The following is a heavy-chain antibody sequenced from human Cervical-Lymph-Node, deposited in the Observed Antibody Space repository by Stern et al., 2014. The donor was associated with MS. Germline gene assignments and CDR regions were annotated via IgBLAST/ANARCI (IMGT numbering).Heavy chain of an antibody. CDR2: IIAIFGAA. Sequence: ESGPEVKKPGSSVKVSCKASGGTFSSHAISWVRQAPGQGLEWVGGIIAIFGAATYSQKFQGRVTITADKSTNTAYMELTSLRSDDTAVFYCARGKQWLYTTIPPFDYWGQGTLVIVSS. CDR3: ARGKQWLYTTIPPFDY. D-gene: IGHD5-12*01. CDR1: GGTFSSHA. J-gene: IGHJ4*02. V-gene: IGHV1-69*06.